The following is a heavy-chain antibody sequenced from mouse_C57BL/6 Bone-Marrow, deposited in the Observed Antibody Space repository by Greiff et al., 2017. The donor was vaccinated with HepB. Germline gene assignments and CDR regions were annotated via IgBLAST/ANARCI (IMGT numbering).Heavy chain of an antibody. CDR3: ARWGGSSFYY. J-gene: IGHJ4*01. V-gene: IGHV1-81*01. D-gene: IGHD1-1*01. CDR1: GYTFTSYG. CDR2: IYPRSGNT. Sequence: VQLQESGAELARPGASVKLSCKASGYTFTSYGISWVKQRTGQGLEWIGEIYPRSGNTYYNEKFKGKATLTADKSSSTAYMELRSLTSEDSAVYFCARWGGSSFYYWGQGTSVTVSS.